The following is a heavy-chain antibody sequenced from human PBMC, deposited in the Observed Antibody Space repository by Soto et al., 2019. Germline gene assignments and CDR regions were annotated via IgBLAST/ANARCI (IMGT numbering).Heavy chain of an antibody. D-gene: IGHD3-22*01. CDR1: GGTFSSYA. CDR3: ARGAKTYYYDSSYYFDY. CDR2: IIPIFGTA. Sequence: SVKVSCKASGGTFSSYAISWVRQAPGQGLEWMGGIIPIFGTANYAQKFQGRVTITADESTSKAYMELSSLRSEDTAVYYCARGAKTYYYDSSYYFDYWGQGTLVTVSS. J-gene: IGHJ4*02. V-gene: IGHV1-69*13.